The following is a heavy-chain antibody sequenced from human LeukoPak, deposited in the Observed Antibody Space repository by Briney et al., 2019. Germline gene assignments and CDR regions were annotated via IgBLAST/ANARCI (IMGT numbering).Heavy chain of an antibody. CDR2: IKKDGSEK. V-gene: IGHV3-7*04. CDR3: ARDEEQLNM. J-gene: IGHJ3*02. Sequence: PGGSLRLSCAASGFTFSSYWMSWVRQAPGKGLEWVANIKKDGSEKNYVDSAKGRFTISRDNAKNSLYLEMNSLRSEDTAVYYCARDEEQLNMWGQGAMVIVSS. CDR1: GFTFSSYW. D-gene: IGHD6-19*01.